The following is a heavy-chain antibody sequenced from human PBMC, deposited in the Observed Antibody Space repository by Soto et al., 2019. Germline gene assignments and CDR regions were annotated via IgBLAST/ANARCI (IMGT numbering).Heavy chain of an antibody. CDR1: GFTFSNYW. CDR2: IDHDGPT. J-gene: IGHJ4*02. CDR3: VRESHGDY. V-gene: IGHV3-74*01. Sequence: EVQLVESGGGLVQPGGSLRLSCAGSGFTFSNYWMHWVRRAPGKGLEWVSRIDHDGPTDYADSVRGRFTISRDNAEKTLYLQMNSVRPEDTAVYYCVRESHGDYWGQGTLVTVSS.